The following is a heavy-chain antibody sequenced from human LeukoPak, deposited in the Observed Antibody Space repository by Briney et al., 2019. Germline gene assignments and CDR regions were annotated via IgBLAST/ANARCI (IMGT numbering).Heavy chain of an antibody. Sequence: SVKVSCKASGGTFSSYAISWVRQAPGQGLEWMGRIIPIFGTANYAQKFQGRVTITTDESTSTAYMELSSLRSEDTAVYYCASWDYYDSSGYQGYFDYWGQGTLVTVSS. D-gene: IGHD3-22*01. CDR2: IIPIFGTA. CDR1: GGTFSSYA. V-gene: IGHV1-69*05. J-gene: IGHJ4*02. CDR3: ASWDYYDSSGYQGYFDY.